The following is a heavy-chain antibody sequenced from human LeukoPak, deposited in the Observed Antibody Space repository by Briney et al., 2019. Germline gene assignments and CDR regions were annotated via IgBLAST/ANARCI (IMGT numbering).Heavy chain of an antibody. CDR1: GFTFSSYS. V-gene: IGHV3-21*01. CDR2: ISSSSSYI. CDR3: ARDGTYYYDGSGYSGTNYFDY. J-gene: IGHJ4*02. Sequence: GGSLRLSCAASGFTFSSYSMNWVRQAPGKGLEWVSSISSSSSYIYYADSVKGRFTISRDNAKNSLYLQMNSLRAEDTAVYYCARDGTYYYDGSGYSGTNYFDYWGQGTLVTVSS. D-gene: IGHD3-22*01.